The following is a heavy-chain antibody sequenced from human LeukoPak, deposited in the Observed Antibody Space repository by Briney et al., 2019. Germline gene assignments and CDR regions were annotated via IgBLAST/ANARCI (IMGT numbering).Heavy chain of an antibody. Sequence: GGSLRLSCTASGFTFGDYAMSWVRQAPGKGLEWVGFIRSKAYGGTTEYAASVKGRFTISRDDSKSIAYLQMNSLKTEDTAVYYCTRFQLAPYYYGMGVWGQGTTVTVSS. J-gene: IGHJ6*02. D-gene: IGHD2-2*01. CDR3: TRFQLAPYYYGMGV. CDR1: GFTFGDYA. V-gene: IGHV3-49*04. CDR2: IRSKAYGGTT.